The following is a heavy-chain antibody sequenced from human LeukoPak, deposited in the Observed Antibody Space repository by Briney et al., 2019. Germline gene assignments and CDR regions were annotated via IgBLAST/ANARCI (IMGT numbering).Heavy chain of an antibody. CDR1: GFTFSSYA. D-gene: IGHD4-17*01. CDR3: AKVLLYGDYGFDY. Sequence: GGSLRLSCAASGFTFSSYAMHWVRQAPGKGLEWVAVISYDGSNKYYADSVKGRFTISRDNSKNTLYLQMNSLRAEDTAVYYCAKVLLYGDYGFDYWGQGTLVTVSS. J-gene: IGHJ4*02. V-gene: IGHV3-30-3*01. CDR2: ISYDGSNK.